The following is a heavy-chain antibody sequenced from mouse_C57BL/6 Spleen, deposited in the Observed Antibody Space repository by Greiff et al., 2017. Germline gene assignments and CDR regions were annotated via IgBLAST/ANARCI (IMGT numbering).Heavy chain of an antibody. Sequence: VQLQQPGAELVKPGASVKLSCKASGYTFTSYWMQWVKQRPGQGLEWIGEIDPSDSYTNYNQKFKGKATLTVDTSSSTAYMQLRSLTSEDSAVYYCASRTGAKALDYGGQGTSVTVSS. CDR2: IDPSDSYT. J-gene: IGHJ4*01. CDR1: GYTFTSYW. V-gene: IGHV1-50*01. CDR3: ASRTGAKALDY.